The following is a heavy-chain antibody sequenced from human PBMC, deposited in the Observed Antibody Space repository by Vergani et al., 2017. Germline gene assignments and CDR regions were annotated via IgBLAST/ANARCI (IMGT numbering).Heavy chain of an antibody. J-gene: IGHJ6*02. V-gene: IGHV1-18*01. CDR2: ISAYNGNT. CDR1: GYTFTSYG. Sequence: QVQLVQSGAEVKKPGASVKVSCKASGYTFTSYGISWVRQAPGHGLEWMGWISAYNGNTNYAQKLQGRVTMTTDTSTSTAYMELRSLRSDDTAVYYCARDGMVVAATRGNYYYGMDVWGQGTTVTVSS. CDR3: ARDGMVVAATRGNYYYGMDV. D-gene: IGHD2-15*01.